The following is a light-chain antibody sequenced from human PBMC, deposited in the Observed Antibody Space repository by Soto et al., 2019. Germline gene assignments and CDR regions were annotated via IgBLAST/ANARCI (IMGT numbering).Light chain of an antibody. CDR3: LLYYGGPGV. V-gene: IGLV7-43*01. J-gene: IGLJ2*01. CDR2: SSS. Sequence: QTVVTQEPSLTVSPGGTVTLTCASSAGAVTSGNYPNWSQQKPGQAPRPLSYSSSNKHAWTPARFSGSLLGGKAALTLSGVQPEDEAEYYCLLYYGGPGVFGGGTKLTVL. CDR1: AGAVTSGNY.